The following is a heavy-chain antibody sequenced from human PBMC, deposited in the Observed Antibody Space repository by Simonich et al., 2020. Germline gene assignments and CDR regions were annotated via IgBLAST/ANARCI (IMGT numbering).Heavy chain of an antibody. J-gene: IGHJ3*02. V-gene: IGHV1-2*02. D-gene: IGHD7-27*01. Sequence: QVQLVPSGAEVKKPGASVKVSCKASGYTFTGYYMHGLRQVPGQGLEWVGWVNPTSGGTNDSQKVKGGVTMTRDTSISTAYMELSRLRSDDTAVYYCARGPRWTGDDAFDIWGQGTMVTVSS. CDR3: ARGPRWTGDDAFDI. CDR1: GYTFTGYY. CDR2: VNPTSGGT.